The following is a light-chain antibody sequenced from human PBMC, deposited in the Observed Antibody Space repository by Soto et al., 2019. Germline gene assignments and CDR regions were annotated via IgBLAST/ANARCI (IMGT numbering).Light chain of an antibody. V-gene: IGKV3-15*01. CDR1: QNVSSR. Sequence: EVVMTQSPPSLSVSPGQRAVLSCRARQNVSSRLAWYQQRPGQGPRLVIYDASTRAAGIPPRFSGSGSGTDFTLTISSLQSEDFAMYFCQQYKHWPPITFGGGTKVEIK. CDR3: QQYKHWPPIT. CDR2: DAS. J-gene: IGKJ4*01.